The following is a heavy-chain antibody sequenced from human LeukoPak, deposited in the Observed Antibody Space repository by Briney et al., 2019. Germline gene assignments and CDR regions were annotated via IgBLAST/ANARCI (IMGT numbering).Heavy chain of an antibody. CDR1: GYSFSSYA. V-gene: IGHV3-23*01. D-gene: IGHD2-15*01. CDR2: IWGSGGST. J-gene: IGHJ4*02. CDR3: AKPYCSGGTCYSVWDYYFDF. Sequence: GGSLRLSCAASGYSFSSYALCWGPDAPGKGLECVSAIWGSGGSTYYAESAKGRFTISRDTSKNTLYMQMNSVRAKDTAVYYSAKPYCSGGTCYSVWDYYFDFWGQGTLVTVSS.